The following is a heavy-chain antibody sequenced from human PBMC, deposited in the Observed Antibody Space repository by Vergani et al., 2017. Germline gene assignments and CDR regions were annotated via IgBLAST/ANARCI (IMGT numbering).Heavy chain of an antibody. CDR2: ITYDGSNK. CDR1: GFTFSSYA. CDR3: AKVPPGGGGYFDY. D-gene: IGHD3-10*01. Sequence: QVQLVESGGGVVQPGRSLRLSCASSGFTFSSYAMHRVRQAPGKGMEWVAVITYDGSNKYYADSVKGRFTISRDNSKNTLYLQMNSLRAEDTAVYYCAKVPPGGGGYFDYWGQGTLVTVSS. J-gene: IGHJ4*02. V-gene: IGHV3-30*04.